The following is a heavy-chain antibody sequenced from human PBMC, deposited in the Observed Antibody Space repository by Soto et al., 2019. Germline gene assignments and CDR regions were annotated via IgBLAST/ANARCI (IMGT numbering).Heavy chain of an antibody. J-gene: IGHJ6*02. CDR1: GYTVSSYG. V-gene: IGHV3-30*18. Sequence: GGSLRLSCAASGYTVSSYGMDWVRQAPGKGLEWVAVISYDGSNKYYADSVKGRFTISRDNSKNTLYLQMNSLRAEDTVVYYCAKDGGYYGSGGMDVWGQGTTVTVSS. D-gene: IGHD3-10*01. CDR3: AKDGGYYGSGGMDV. CDR2: ISYDGSNK.